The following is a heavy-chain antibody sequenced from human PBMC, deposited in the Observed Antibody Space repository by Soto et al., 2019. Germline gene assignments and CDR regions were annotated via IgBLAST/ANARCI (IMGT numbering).Heavy chain of an antibody. D-gene: IGHD3-9*01. V-gene: IGHV4-59*01. Sequence: SETLSLTCTVSGGSISSYYWSWIRQPPGKGLEWIGYIYYSGSTNYNPSLKSRVTISVDTSKNQFSLKLSSVTAADTAVYYCARSPRGDIWTGYYITPNYYFDYWGQGTLVTVSS. CDR1: GGSISSYY. CDR3: ARSPRGDIWTGYYITPNYYFDY. J-gene: IGHJ4*02. CDR2: IYYSGST.